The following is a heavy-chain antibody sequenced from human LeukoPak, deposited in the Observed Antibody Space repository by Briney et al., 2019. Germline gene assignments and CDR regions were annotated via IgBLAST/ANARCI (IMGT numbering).Heavy chain of an antibody. CDR3: ARGGRYTVTLGY. D-gene: IGHD4-17*01. CDR2: INHSGST. Sequence: SETLSLTCAVYGGSFSGYYWSWIRQPPGKGLEWIGEINHSGSTNYNPSLRSRVTISVDTSKNQFSLKLSSVTAADTAVYYCARGGRYTVTLGYWGQGTLVTVSS. CDR1: GGSFSGYY. J-gene: IGHJ4*02. V-gene: IGHV4-34*01.